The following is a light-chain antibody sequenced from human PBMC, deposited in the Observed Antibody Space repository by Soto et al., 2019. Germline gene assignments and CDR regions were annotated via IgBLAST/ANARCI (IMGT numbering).Light chain of an antibody. CDR1: QSVDSN. CDR2: GAS. CDR3: QQYNNRPRT. J-gene: IGKJ1*01. V-gene: IGKV3D-15*01. Sequence: EIVMTQSPATLSVSPGDGATLSCRASQSVDSNLAWYQQKPGQTPRLLIYGASTRPTGIPARFSGSGSGTEFTLTISSLQSGDSAVYYCQQYNNRPRTFGQGTKV.